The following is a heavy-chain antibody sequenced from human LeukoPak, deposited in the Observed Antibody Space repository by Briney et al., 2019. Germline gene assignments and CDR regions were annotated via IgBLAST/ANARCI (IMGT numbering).Heavy chain of an antibody. CDR3: ARSGSDILTDYYFDY. V-gene: IGHV4-59*01. CDR1: GGSISSYY. D-gene: IGHD3-9*01. CDR2: IYYSGST. J-gene: IGHJ4*02. Sequence: PSETLSLTCTDSGGSISSYYWSWIRQPPGKGLEWIGYIYYSGSTNYNPSLKSRVTISVDTSKNQFSLKLSSVTAADTAVYYCARSGSDILTDYYFDYWGQGTLVTVSS.